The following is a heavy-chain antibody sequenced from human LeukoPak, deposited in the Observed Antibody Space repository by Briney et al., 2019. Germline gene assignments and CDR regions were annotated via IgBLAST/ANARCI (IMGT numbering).Heavy chain of an antibody. CDR2: ISYSGIT. D-gene: IGHD5-12*01. CDR1: GDSLSSYY. CDR3: AREGGYSGYLDY. V-gene: IGHV4-59*01. J-gene: IGHJ4*02. Sequence: SEAVSLTCTVSGDSLSSYYWTWIRQPPGKGLEWIAYISYSGITNYNPSLKNRVTISLDTSKNQFSLRLSSVTTADTAVYYCAREGGYSGYLDYWGQGTLVTVSS.